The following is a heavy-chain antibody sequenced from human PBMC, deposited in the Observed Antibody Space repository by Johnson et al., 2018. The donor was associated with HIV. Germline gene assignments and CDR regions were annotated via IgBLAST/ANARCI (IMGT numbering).Heavy chain of an antibody. Sequence: QVQLVESGGGVVQPGRSLRLSCAASGFTFSDYYMSWIRQAPGTGLEWVSYISSSGSTIYYADSVKGRFTISRDNAKNSLYLQMNSLRAEDTAVYYCASWPHGSGSYQIDIWGQGTMVTVSS. D-gene: IGHD3-10*01. CDR2: ISSSGSTI. V-gene: IGHV3-11*04. CDR1: GFTFSDYY. CDR3: ASWPHGSGSYQIDI. J-gene: IGHJ3*02.